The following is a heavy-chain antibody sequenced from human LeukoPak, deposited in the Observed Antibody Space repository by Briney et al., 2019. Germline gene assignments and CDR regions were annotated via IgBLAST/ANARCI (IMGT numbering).Heavy chain of an antibody. V-gene: IGHV3-48*03. Sequence: GGSLRLSCAASGFTFSSYEMNWVRQPPGKGLEWVAYISSSGSTIYYADSVKGRFTISRDNAKNSLYLQMNSLRAEDTAVYYCARPGRAVTQGYWGQGTLVTVSS. CDR1: GFTFSSYE. D-gene: IGHD3-10*01. CDR2: ISSSGSTI. J-gene: IGHJ4*02. CDR3: ARPGRAVTQGY.